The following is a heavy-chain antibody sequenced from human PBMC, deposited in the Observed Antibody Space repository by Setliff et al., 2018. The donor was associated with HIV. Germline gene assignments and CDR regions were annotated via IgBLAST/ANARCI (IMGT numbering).Heavy chain of an antibody. J-gene: IGHJ4*02. D-gene: IGHD3-10*01. CDR2: IHGNSGAT. V-gene: IGHV1-2*02. CDR3: ARGGDDSGPGTWTFDF. CDR1: GYTFSDYY. Sequence: ASVKVSCKASGYTFSDYYLHWVRQAPGQGLEWMGWIHGNSGATNYAQKFRGRVTMTRDTSTYTAYMELTRLRSDDTAVYSCARGGDDSGPGTWTFDFWGQGALVTVTS.